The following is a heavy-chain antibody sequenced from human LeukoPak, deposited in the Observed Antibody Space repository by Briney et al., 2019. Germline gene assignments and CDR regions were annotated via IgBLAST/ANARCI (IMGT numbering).Heavy chain of an antibody. V-gene: IGHV4-39*07. J-gene: IGHJ3*02. CDR3: ARENFCSGGSCSAEVFDI. CDR1: GGSITSDNYF. Sequence: PLETLSLTCSVSGGSITSDNYFWGWIRQPPGKGLEWMADIHNGETTYYNPSLKSRLTISVDTSENQLSLKLTSVTPADTAVYYCARENFCSGGSCSAEVFDIWGQGTGVTVSS. CDR2: IHNGETT. D-gene: IGHD2-15*01.